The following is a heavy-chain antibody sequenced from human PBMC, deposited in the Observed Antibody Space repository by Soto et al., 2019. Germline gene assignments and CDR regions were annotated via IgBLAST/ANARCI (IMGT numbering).Heavy chain of an antibody. J-gene: IGHJ4*02. Sequence: QVQLVESGGGVVQPGRSLRLSCAASGFTFSSYGMHWVRQAPGKGLEWVAVIWYDGSNKYYADSVEGRFTISRDNSKNTLYLQMNSLRAEDTAVYYCARALESGYSGYEPGYWGQGTLVTVSS. CDR2: IWYDGSNK. CDR3: ARALESGYSGYEPGY. D-gene: IGHD5-12*01. CDR1: GFTFSSYG. V-gene: IGHV3-33*01.